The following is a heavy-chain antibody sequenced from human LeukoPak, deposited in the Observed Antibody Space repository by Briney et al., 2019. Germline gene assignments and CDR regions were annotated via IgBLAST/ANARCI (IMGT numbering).Heavy chain of an antibody. CDR3: AKDHYYDSSGYYGH. CDR2: MSGSGGST. D-gene: IGHD3-22*01. V-gene: IGHV3-23*01. J-gene: IGHJ4*02. Sequence: GGSLRLSCAASGFTFSSYAMSWVRQAPGKGLEWVSAMSGSGGSTYYADSVKGRFTVSRDNSKNTLYLQMNSLRAENTAVYYCAKDHYYDSSGYYGHWGQGTLVTVSS. CDR1: GFTFSSYA.